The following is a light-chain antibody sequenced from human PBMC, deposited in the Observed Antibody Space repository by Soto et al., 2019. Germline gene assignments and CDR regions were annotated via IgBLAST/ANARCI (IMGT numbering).Light chain of an antibody. CDR3: QTWDTGSHVV. CDR1: SGHSDHA. CDR2: LNKDGSH. Sequence: QPVLTQSPSASASLGASVKLSCTLSSGHSDHAIAWHQQQAEKAPRYLMKLNKDGSHTKGDGIPDRFSGSSSGAERYLIISGLQSEDEADYYCQTWDTGSHVVFGGGTKVTVL. V-gene: IGLV4-69*01. J-gene: IGLJ2*01.